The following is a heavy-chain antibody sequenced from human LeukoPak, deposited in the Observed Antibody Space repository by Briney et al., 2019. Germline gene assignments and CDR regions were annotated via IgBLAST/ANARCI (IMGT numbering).Heavy chain of an antibody. Sequence: GASVKVSCKASGYTFTSYGISWVRQVPGQGLEWMGWISAYNGNTNYAQKLQGRVTMTTDTSTSTAYMELRSLRSDDTAVYYCARELVVVTVEDAFDIWGQGTMVTVSS. CDR1: GYTFTSYG. CDR3: ARELVVVTVEDAFDI. V-gene: IGHV1-18*01. J-gene: IGHJ3*02. D-gene: IGHD2-21*02. CDR2: ISAYNGNT.